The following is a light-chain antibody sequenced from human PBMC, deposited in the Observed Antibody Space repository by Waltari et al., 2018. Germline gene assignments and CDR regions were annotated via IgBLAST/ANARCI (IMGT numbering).Light chain of an antibody. J-gene: IGKJ5*01. Sequence: EIVMTQSPATLSVSPGERATLSCRASQSVSGHLAWYQQKPGQAPRLLIYGAATRATGSPARFSGSASGTEFTLTISSLQSEDSAVYYCQQYYDWRRVTFGQGTRLEIK. CDR1: QSVSGH. CDR3: QQYYDWRRVT. V-gene: IGKV3D-15*01. CDR2: GAA.